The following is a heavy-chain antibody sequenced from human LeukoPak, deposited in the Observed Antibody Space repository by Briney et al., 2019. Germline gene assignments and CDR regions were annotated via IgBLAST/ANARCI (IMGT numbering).Heavy chain of an antibody. CDR2: IYYSGST. Sequence: RHSETLSLTCTVSGGSISSSSYYWGWIRQPPGKGLEWIGSIYYSGSTYYNPSLKSRVTISVDTSKNQFSLKLSSVTAADTAVYYCARGLDSSGYPDYWGQGTLVTVSS. CDR1: GGSISSSSYY. V-gene: IGHV4-39*07. D-gene: IGHD3-22*01. CDR3: ARGLDSSGYPDY. J-gene: IGHJ4*02.